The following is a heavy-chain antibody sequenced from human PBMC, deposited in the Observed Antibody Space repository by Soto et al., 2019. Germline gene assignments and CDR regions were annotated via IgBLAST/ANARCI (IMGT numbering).Heavy chain of an antibody. D-gene: IGHD5-18*01. CDR1: GYTFTGYH. CDR2: ISGYNGNT. Sequence: ASVKVSCKASGYTFTGYHMHWVRQAPGQGLEWMGWISGYNGNTNSAEKFQGRVTMTTDTSTSTAYMEVRSLTSDDTAVYYCARDKGYGFGWSSSSGMDVWGPGTTVTVYS. J-gene: IGHJ6*02. V-gene: IGHV1-18*04. CDR3: ARDKGYGFGWSSSSGMDV.